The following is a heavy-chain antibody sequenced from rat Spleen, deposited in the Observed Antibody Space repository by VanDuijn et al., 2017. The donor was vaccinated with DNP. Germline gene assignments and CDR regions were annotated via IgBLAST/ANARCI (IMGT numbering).Heavy chain of an antibody. V-gene: IGHV2-32*01. Sequence: QVQLKESGPGLVQPSQTLSLTCTVSGFSLTSYHVHWVRQPPGKGLGWMGVRWRKGETSYDSVLNSRLTISRDTSKSRIFLEMCSLQTEDTAIYYCTRARAAHVMDAWGQGASVTVSS. CDR1: GFSLTSYH. D-gene: IGHD1-2*01. J-gene: IGHJ4*01. CDR3: TRARAAHVMDA. CDR2: RWRKGET.